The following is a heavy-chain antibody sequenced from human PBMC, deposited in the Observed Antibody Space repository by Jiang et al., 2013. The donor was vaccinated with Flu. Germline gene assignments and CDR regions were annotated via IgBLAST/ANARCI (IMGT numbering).Heavy chain of an antibody. CDR3: ARRSPGGYEGDFDY. CDR1: GGSISSYY. D-gene: IGHD5-12*01. J-gene: IGHJ4*02. V-gene: IGHV4-59*08. Sequence: KPSETLSLTCTVSGGSISSYYWSWIRQPPGKGLEWIGYIYYSGSTNYNPSLKSRVTISVDTSKNQFSLKLSSVTAADTAVYCCARRSPGGYEGDFDYWGQGTLVTVSS. CDR2: IYYSGST.